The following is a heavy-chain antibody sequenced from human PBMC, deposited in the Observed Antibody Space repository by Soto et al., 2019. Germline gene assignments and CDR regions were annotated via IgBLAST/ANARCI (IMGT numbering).Heavy chain of an antibody. Sequence: ASVKVSCKASGYTFTSYGMNWVRQAPGQGVEWMGWINTNTGNPTYAQGFTGRFVFSLDTSVSTAYLQICSLKAEDTAVYYCASLWSGPYYYYGMDVWGQGTTVTVSS. CDR3: ASLWSGPYYYYGMDV. CDR2: INTNTGNP. CDR1: GYTFTSYG. J-gene: IGHJ6*02. D-gene: IGHD3-3*01. V-gene: IGHV7-4-1*01.